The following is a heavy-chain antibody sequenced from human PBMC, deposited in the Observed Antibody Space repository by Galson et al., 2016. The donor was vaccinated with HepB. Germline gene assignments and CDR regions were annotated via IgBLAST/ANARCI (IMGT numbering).Heavy chain of an antibody. CDR1: GVSFSRSV. CDR2: IVPMFGAA. CDR3: ARGLDYGDSYWYFDV. V-gene: IGHV1-69*13. Sequence: SVKVSCKASGVSFSRSVMSWVRQAPGQGPEWMGMIVPMFGAAKYAQKLQDRVTITADESTNTAYMELSSLRSDDSAVYYCARGLDYGDSYWYFDVWGRGTLVTVSS. J-gene: IGHJ2*01. D-gene: IGHD4-17*01.